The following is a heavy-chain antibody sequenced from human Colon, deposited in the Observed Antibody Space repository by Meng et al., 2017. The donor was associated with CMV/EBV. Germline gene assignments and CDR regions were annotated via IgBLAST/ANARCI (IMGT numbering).Heavy chain of an antibody. CDR2: ITTGDGNT. V-gene: IGHV1-3*04. D-gene: IGHD4-23*01. J-gene: IGHJ4*02. CDR1: GYASTAPT. CDR3: ARENYRDFSGHSIYDY. Sequence: SGYASTAPTFPWVRQAPGQRPEWLGWITTGDGNTRYSQKLQGRVTITRDTSASTIHMELSSLRSEDTAVYYCARENYRDFSGHSIYDYWGQGTLVTVSS.